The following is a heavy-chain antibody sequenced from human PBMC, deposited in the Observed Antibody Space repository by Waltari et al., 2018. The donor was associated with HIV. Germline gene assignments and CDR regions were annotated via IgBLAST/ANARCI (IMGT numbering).Heavy chain of an antibody. Sequence: EVQLLESGGGLVQPGGSLRLSWAAAGFTFSSHGLSWVRQAPGKGLEWVSGISGGGESTYYAASVKGRFTISRDNSKNTLYLQMNSLRAEDTAVYYCAKDSQQLVNYFVYWGQGTLVTVAS. J-gene: IGHJ4*02. V-gene: IGHV3-23*01. CDR3: AKDSQQLVNYFVY. CDR1: GFTFSSHG. D-gene: IGHD6-13*01. CDR2: ISGGGEST.